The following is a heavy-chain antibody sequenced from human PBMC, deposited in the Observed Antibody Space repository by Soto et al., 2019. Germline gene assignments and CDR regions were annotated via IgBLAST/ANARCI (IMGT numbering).Heavy chain of an antibody. Sequence: QVQLQESGPGLVKPSQTLSLTCTVSGGSISSGNYYWSWIRQPPGTGLEWIGFISYSGSAYYNPSLKCRVTISVDTSKNQFSLNLSFVTAADTAVYYCATMGTPATGLYYFDYWGQGTLVTVSS. CDR2: ISYSGSA. V-gene: IGHV4-30-4*01. D-gene: IGHD2-15*01. CDR1: GGSISSGNYY. J-gene: IGHJ4*02. CDR3: ATMGTPATGLYYFDY.